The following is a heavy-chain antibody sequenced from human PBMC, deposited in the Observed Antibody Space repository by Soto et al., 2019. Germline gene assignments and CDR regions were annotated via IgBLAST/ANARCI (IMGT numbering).Heavy chain of an antibody. Sequence: PSESLSLTCAVYRWSFSGYYWSWIRQPPGKGLEWIGEINHSGSTNYNPSLKSRVTISVDTSKNQFSLKLSSVTAADTAVYYCARVGLAAAGTYYYYYYGMDVWGQGTTVT. D-gene: IGHD6-13*01. V-gene: IGHV4-34*01. CDR2: INHSGST. CDR3: ARVGLAAAGTYYYYYYGMDV. CDR1: RWSFSGYY. J-gene: IGHJ6*02.